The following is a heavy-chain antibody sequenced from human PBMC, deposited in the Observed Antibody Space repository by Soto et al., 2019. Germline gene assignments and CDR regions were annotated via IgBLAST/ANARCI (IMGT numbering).Heavy chain of an antibody. CDR3: AHLKTRGYYLDY. CDR1: GFSLSTSQVG. D-gene: IGHD3-10*01. Sequence: GSGPTLVNPTQTLTLTCTFSGFSLSTSQVGVGWIRQPPGKALEWLAHVYWNDDKYYSLSLKSRLTISKDTSKSQVVLTMTNMEPMNTATVSCAHLKTRGYYLDYGGQGPLGTVPS. J-gene: IGHJ4*02. V-gene: IGHV2-5*01. CDR2: VYWNDDK.